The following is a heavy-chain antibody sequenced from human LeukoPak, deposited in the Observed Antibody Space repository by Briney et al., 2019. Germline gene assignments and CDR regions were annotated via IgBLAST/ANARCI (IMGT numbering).Heavy chain of an antibody. V-gene: IGHV3-21*01. CDR3: ARAGYSSSWRERYKYYFDY. Sequence: PGGSLRLSCAASGFTFSSYSMNWVRQAPVKGLEWVSSISSSSSYIYYADSVKGRITISRDYAKNSLFLQMSSLRAEDAALYYCARAGYSSSWRERYKYYFDYWGQGTLVTVSS. D-gene: IGHD6-13*01. J-gene: IGHJ4*02. CDR2: ISSSSSYI. CDR1: GFTFSSYS.